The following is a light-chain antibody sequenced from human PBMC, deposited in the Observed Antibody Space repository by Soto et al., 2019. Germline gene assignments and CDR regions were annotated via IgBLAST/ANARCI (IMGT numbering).Light chain of an antibody. J-gene: IGLJ3*02. CDR2: GNV. CDR3: QSSDSSLSGSRV. Sequence: QSVLTQPPSVSWAPGQRVTISCTGSTSNIGAGYDVHWYQQLPGTAPKVLIYGNVNRPSGVPDRFSGSKSGTSASLAITGLQAEDEADYYCQSSDSSLSGSRVFGGGTKLTVL. V-gene: IGLV1-40*01. CDR1: TSNIGAGYD.